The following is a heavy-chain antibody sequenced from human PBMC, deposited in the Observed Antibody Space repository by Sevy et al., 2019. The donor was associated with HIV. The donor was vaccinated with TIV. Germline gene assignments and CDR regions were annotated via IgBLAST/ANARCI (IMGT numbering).Heavy chain of an antibody. CDR2: IHYTGTT. Sequence: SETLSLTCVVSGYSISSGYWWDWFRRPPGKGLEWIGAIHYTGTTQYTPSLNRRVTVSADTSKNQFCLRLSSMTAADTAVSYCASHDWGREDYWGQGTLVTVS. CDR1: GYSISSGYW. V-gene: IGHV4-38-2*01. J-gene: IGHJ4*02. CDR3: ASHDWGREDY. D-gene: IGHD7-27*01.